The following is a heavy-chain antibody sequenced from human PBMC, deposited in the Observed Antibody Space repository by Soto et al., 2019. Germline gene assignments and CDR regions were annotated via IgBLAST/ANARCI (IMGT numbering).Heavy chain of an antibody. D-gene: IGHD6-19*01. CDR1: GGSISSYY. CDR3: ARENSSGWYGFPDV. J-gene: IGHJ6*04. Sequence: SETLSLTCTVSGGSISSYYWSWIRQPPGKGLEWIGYIYYSGSTNYNPSLKSRVTISVDTSKNQFSLKLSSVTAADTAVYYCARENSSGWYGFPDVWGKGTTVTVSS. CDR2: IYYSGST. V-gene: IGHV4-59*01.